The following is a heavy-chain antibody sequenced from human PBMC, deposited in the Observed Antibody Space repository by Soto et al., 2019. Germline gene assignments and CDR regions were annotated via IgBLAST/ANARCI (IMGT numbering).Heavy chain of an antibody. V-gene: IGHV4-30-2*01. D-gene: IGHD3-16*02. CDR3: ARDYRTSAGRHFDY. Sequence: KASETLSLTCTVSGGSLSRGTDSWSWIRQAPGKAPEWIGYIYNRGDTYFNPSLKSRGAISIDRSKNQFSLKLNSVTAADTAVYFCARDYRTSAGRHFDYWGQGILVTVSS. J-gene: IGHJ4*02. CDR1: GGSLSRGTDS. CDR2: IYNRGDT.